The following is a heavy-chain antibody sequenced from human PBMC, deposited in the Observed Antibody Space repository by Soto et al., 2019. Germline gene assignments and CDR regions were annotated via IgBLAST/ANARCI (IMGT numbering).Heavy chain of an antibody. J-gene: IGHJ6*02. V-gene: IGHV3-13*01. CDR2: IGTAGDT. CDR1: GFTFSSYD. D-gene: IGHD6-13*01. CDR3: ARETPAGSSASYYYYGMDV. Sequence: GSLRLSCAASGFTFSSYDMHWVRQATGKGLEWVSAIGTAGDTYYPGSVKGRFTISRENAKNSLYLQMNSLRAEDTAVYYCARETPAGSSASYYYYGMDVWGQGTTVTVSS.